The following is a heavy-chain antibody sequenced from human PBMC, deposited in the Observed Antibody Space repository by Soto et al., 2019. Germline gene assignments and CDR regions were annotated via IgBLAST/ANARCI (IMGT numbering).Heavy chain of an antibody. D-gene: IGHD1-26*01. Sequence: EVQLLESGGGLVQPGGSLRLSCAASGFTFSSYAMRWVHQAPGKGLEWVSAISGSGGSTYYADSVKGRFTISRDNSKNTRYLQMNSLRAEDTAVYYCARRGSGSYYDYWGQGTLVTVSS. CDR3: ARRGSGSYYDY. V-gene: IGHV3-23*01. CDR2: ISGSGGST. J-gene: IGHJ4*02. CDR1: GFTFSSYA.